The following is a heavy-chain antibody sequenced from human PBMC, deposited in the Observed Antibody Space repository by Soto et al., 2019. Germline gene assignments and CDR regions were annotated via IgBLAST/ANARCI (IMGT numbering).Heavy chain of an antibody. D-gene: IGHD2-15*01. V-gene: IGHV3-74*02. Sequence: EVQLVESGGGLVQPGGSLRLSCAASGFTFSNYWMYWVRQAPGKGLEWVSRINSDGSVSSYADSVKGRLTISRDNVKNTLYLQMDSLSAADTAVYYCARGDCVGGTCYSLAGSFYYYMDVWGKGTTVTVFS. CDR2: INSDGSVS. CDR1: GFTFSNYW. J-gene: IGHJ6*03. CDR3: ARGDCVGGTCYSLAGSFYYYMDV.